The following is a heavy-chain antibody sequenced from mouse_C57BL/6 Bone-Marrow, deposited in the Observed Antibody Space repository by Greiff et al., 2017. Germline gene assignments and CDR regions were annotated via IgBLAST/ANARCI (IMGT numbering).Heavy chain of an antibody. V-gene: IGHV14-4*01. J-gene: IGHJ2*01. CDR1: GFNIKDDY. Sequence: EVKLLESGAELVRPGASVKLSCTASGFNIKDDYMHWVKQRPEQGLEWIGWIDPENGDTEYASKFQGKATITADTSSNPAYLQLSSLTSEDTAVYYCTTEYPFDYWGQGTTLTVSS. CDR2: IDPENGDT. D-gene: IGHD2-10*02. CDR3: TTEYPFDY.